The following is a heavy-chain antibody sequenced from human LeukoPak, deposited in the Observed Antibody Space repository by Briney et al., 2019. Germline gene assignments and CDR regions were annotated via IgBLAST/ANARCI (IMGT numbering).Heavy chain of an antibody. CDR2: IYYSGST. V-gene: IGHV4-59*01. Sequence: PSETLSLTCTVSGGSISSYYWSWIRQPPGKGLEWIGYIYYSGSTNYNPSLKSRVTISVDTSKNRFSLKLSSVTAADTAVYYCARLKYYYDSSGSRAEYFQHWGQGTLVTASS. CDR1: GGSISSYY. D-gene: IGHD3-22*01. J-gene: IGHJ1*01. CDR3: ARLKYYYDSSGSRAEYFQH.